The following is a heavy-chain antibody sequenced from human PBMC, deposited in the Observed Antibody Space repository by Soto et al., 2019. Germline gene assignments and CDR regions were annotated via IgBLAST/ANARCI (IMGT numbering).Heavy chain of an antibody. J-gene: IGHJ4*02. CDR2: ISAYNGNT. Sequence: ASVKVSCKASGYTFTSYGISWVRQAPGQGLEWTGWISAYNGNTNYAQKLQGRVTMTTDTSTSTAYMELRSLRSDDTAVYYCARDVSAAAGTLGSDYWGQGTLVTVSS. CDR1: GYTFTSYG. CDR3: ARDVSAAAGTLGSDY. V-gene: IGHV1-18*01. D-gene: IGHD6-13*01.